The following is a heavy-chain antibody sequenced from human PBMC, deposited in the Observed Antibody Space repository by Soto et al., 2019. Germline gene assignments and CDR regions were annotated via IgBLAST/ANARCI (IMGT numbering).Heavy chain of an antibody. CDR1: GFTFSSYA. Sequence: GGSLRLSCAASGFTFSSYAMSWVRQAPGKGLEWVSAISGSGGSTYYADSVKGRFTISRDNSKNTLYLQMNSLRAEDTAVYYCARVSSSIDYYYYYMDVWGKGTTVTVSS. D-gene: IGHD6-6*01. CDR3: ARVSSSIDYYYYYMDV. V-gene: IGHV3-23*01. CDR2: ISGSGGST. J-gene: IGHJ6*03.